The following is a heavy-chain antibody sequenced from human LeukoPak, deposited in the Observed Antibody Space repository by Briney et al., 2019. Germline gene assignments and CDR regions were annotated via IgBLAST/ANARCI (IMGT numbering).Heavy chain of an antibody. J-gene: IGHJ6*03. CDR3: AREADSRRGYYYYYMDV. D-gene: IGHD3-22*01. CDR2: IYTSGST. V-gene: IGHV4-4*07. CDR1: GGSISSYY. Sequence: SETLSLTCTVSGGSISSYYWSWIRQPAGKGLEWIGRIYTSGSTNYNPSLKSRVTISVDTSKNQFSLKLSSVTAADTAVYYCAREADSRRGYYYYYMDVWGKGTTVTISS.